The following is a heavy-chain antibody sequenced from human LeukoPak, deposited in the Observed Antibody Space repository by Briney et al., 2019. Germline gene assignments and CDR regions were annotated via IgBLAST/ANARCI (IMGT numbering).Heavy chain of an antibody. Sequence: PGGSLRLSCAASGFTFSSYAMSWVRQAPGKGLEWVSAISGSGGSTYYADSVKGRFTISRDNSKNTLYLQMNSLRAEDTAVYYCAKRKGHGYEFWSGYPSYYYMDVWGKGTTVTVSS. D-gene: IGHD3-3*01. J-gene: IGHJ6*03. CDR1: GFTFSSYA. CDR2: ISGSGGST. CDR3: AKRKGHGYEFWSGYPSYYYMDV. V-gene: IGHV3-23*01.